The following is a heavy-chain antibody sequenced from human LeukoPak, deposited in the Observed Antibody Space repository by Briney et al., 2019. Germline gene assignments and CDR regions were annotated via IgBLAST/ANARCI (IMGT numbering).Heavy chain of an antibody. Sequence: SVKVSCKASGGSFNSYVITWVRQAPGQGLEWMGRIIPILDVANFAQKFQGRVTITADKSTNTAHMELSSLRSEDTAVYYCTREGVYSPDPSSYHRDAFDIWGQGTVVTVSS. CDR3: TREGVYSPDPSSYHRDAFDI. CDR1: GGSFNSYV. D-gene: IGHD3-16*02. J-gene: IGHJ3*02. V-gene: IGHV1-69*04. CDR2: IIPILDVA.